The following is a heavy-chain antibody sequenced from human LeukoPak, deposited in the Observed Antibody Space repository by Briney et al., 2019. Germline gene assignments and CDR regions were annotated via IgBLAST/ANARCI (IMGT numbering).Heavy chain of an antibody. V-gene: IGHV3-30-3*02. CDR2: ISYDVSNK. Sequence: GGSLRLSCAASGFTFSNYAMHWVRQAPGKGLEWVAVISYDVSNKYYADSLKGRFTISRDNSKNTLYLQMNSLRAEDMAVYFCAKLDYYDTHWGQGTLVTVSS. J-gene: IGHJ4*02. CDR3: AKLDYYDTH. CDR1: GFTFSNYA. D-gene: IGHD3-22*01.